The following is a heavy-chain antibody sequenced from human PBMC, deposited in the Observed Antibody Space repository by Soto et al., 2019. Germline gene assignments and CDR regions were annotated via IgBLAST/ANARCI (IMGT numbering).Heavy chain of an antibody. D-gene: IGHD3-16*02. CDR1: GFTFSNYW. CDR2: IKQDGSEK. J-gene: IGHJ4*02. CDR3: ASFAYYDYIWGSYLDY. V-gene: IGHV3-7*01. Sequence: EVQLVESGGGLVQPGGSLRLSCAASGFTFSNYWMSWVRQAPGKGLEWVANIKQDGSEKYYVDSVKGRFTISRDNAKNSLVLQMNSLRAEDTAVYYCASFAYYDYIWGSYLDYWGQGTLVTVSS.